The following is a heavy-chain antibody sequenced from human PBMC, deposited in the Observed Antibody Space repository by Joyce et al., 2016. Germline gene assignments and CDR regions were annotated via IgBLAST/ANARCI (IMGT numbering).Heavy chain of an antibody. D-gene: IGHD2-15*01. J-gene: IGHJ6*03. Sequence: QVQLQQWGAGLLRPSESLSLTCAVYGVSFSGYYWTWIRQAPGKGLEWIGEINHRESAHYHPSLKSRVSMSEDMSKNQFSLRLSSLTTADTAVYYCARGNSGGRFGDFYYYMDVWGKGTTVIVSS. CDR3: ARGNSGGRFGDFYYYMDV. V-gene: IGHV4-34*01. CDR2: INHRESA. CDR1: GVSFSGYY.